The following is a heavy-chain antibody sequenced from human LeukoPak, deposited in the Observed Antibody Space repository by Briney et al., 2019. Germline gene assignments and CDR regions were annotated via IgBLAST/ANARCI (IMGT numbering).Heavy chain of an antibody. Sequence: PGGSLRLSCAASGFTSDDYGMSWVRQAPGKGLEWVSGIHRNGGSTGYADSVKGRFTISRDTAKNSLYLQMNSLRAEDTALYHCARGNSNVDYWGQGTLVTVSS. CDR3: ARGNSNVDY. D-gene: IGHD3-10*01. CDR2: IHRNGGST. J-gene: IGHJ4*02. CDR1: GFTSDDYG. V-gene: IGHV3-20*01.